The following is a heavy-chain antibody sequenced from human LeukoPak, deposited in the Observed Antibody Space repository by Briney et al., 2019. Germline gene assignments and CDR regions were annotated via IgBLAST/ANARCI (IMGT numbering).Heavy chain of an antibody. V-gene: IGHV1-24*01. CDR1: GYTGIELS. CDR3: ATHTIFGVVTYAFHI. CDR2: FDPEDGET. D-gene: IGHD3-3*01. J-gene: IGHJ3*02. Sequence: ASVKVSCKVSGYTGIELSMHWVRQAPGKGLEWMGGFDPEDGETIYAQKFQGRVTMTEDTSTDTAYMELSSLTSEDTAVHYCATHTIFGVVTYAFHIWGRGTLVTVSS.